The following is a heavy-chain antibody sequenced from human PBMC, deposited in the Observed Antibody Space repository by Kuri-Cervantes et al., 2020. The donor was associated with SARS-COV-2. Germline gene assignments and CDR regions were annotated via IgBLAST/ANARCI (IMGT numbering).Heavy chain of an antibody. CDR2: IWYDGSNK. CDR3: AKESPSYCSSTSPSYCYYGMDV. D-gene: IGHD2-2*01. J-gene: IGHJ6*02. V-gene: IGHV3-33*06. CDR1: GFTFSSYG. Sequence: GGSLRLSCAASGFTFSSYGMHWVRQAPGKGLEWVAVIWYDGSNKYYADSVKGRFTISRDNSKNTLYLQMNSLRAEDTAVYYCAKESPSYCSSTSPSYCYYGMDVWGQGTTVTVSS.